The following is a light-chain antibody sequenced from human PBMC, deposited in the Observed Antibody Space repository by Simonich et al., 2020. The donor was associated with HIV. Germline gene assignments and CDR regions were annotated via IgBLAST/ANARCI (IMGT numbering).Light chain of an antibody. V-gene: IGLV3-25*03. CDR2: KDS. CDR3: QSADTSGTYRV. Sequence: SHEFTPPPSVSVSPGQTARIPCSGDALPNQYAYWFQQKPGQAPVLVICKDSERPSGIPERFSGSSSGTTVTLTISGVQAEDEADYYCQSADTSGTYRVFGGGTKLTVL. CDR1: ALPNQY. J-gene: IGLJ3*02.